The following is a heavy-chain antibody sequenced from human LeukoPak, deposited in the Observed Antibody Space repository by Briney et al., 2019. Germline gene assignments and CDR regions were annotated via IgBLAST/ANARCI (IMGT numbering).Heavy chain of an antibody. Sequence: GGSLRLSCAASGFTFSSYEMNWVRQAPGKGLEWVSYISSSGSTIYYADSVKGRFTISRDNAKNSLYLQMNSLRAEDTAVYYCARAGVISGYDWWGDYYHYYMDVWGKGTTVTVSS. CDR3: ARAGVISGYDWWGDYYHYYMDV. J-gene: IGHJ6*03. V-gene: IGHV3-48*03. CDR1: GFTFSSYE. D-gene: IGHD5-12*01. CDR2: ISSSGSTI.